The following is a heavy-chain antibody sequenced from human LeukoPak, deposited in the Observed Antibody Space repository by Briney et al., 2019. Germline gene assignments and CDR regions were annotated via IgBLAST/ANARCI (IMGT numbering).Heavy chain of an antibody. Sequence: SQTLSLTCTVSGGSISSGSYYRSWIRQPAGKGLEWIGRIYTSGSTNYNPSLKSRVTISVDTSKNQFSLKLSSVTAADTAVYYCARDLWKGYDSSPVGYWGQGTLVTVSS. D-gene: IGHD3-22*01. CDR3: ARDLWKGYDSSPVGY. CDR2: IYTSGST. V-gene: IGHV4-61*02. CDR1: GGSISSGSYY. J-gene: IGHJ4*02.